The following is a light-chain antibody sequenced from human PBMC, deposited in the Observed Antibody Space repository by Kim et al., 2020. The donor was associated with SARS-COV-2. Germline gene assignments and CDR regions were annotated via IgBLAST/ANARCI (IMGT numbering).Light chain of an antibody. CDR2: GAS. Sequence: EIVLTQSPGTLSLSPGERATLSCRASQSVSSSYLAWYQQKPGQAPRLLIYGASSRATGIPDRFSGSGSGTDFTLTISRPGPEDFAVYYCQQYGSTRTFGQGTKVGIK. CDR1: QSVSSSY. J-gene: IGKJ1*01. V-gene: IGKV3-20*01. CDR3: QQYGSTRT.